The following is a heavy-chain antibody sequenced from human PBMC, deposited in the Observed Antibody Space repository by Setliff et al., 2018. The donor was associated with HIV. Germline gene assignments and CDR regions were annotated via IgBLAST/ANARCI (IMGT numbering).Heavy chain of an antibody. D-gene: IGHD1-26*01. CDR2: IIPMFGTL. Sequence: SVKVSCKASGGTFSSYAINWVRQAPGQGLEWMGGIIPMFGTLNFAQKFQGRVTLTTDTSSSTAYMELRSLTSDDTAIYYCAKDDFTGAYPSVALDIWGQGTMVTVSS. V-gene: IGHV1-69*05. CDR1: GGTFSSYA. J-gene: IGHJ3*02. CDR3: AKDDFTGAYPSVALDI.